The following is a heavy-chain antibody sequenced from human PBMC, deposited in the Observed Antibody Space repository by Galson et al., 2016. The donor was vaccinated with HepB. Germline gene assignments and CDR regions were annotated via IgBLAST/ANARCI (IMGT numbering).Heavy chain of an antibody. CDR3: TTRGGANK. CDR1: GFNFTDAW. J-gene: IGHJ1*01. Sequence: SLRLSCAASGFNFTDAWMNWVRQAPGKGLEWVGRVKSKSAVGTTDYAAPVKGRFIISRDDSKNTVYLQMNSLKTEDTAIYYCTTRGGANKWGQGTLVTVSS. V-gene: IGHV3-15*05. CDR2: VKSKSAVGTT. D-gene: IGHD2-21*01.